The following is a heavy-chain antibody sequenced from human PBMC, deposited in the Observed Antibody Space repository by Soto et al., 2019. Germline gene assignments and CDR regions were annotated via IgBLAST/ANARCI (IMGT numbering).Heavy chain of an antibody. CDR3: ARDPLTIFGVVIIPGYFDY. Sequence: SESLSLTCAACGYSISIAYVGGWIQQPPGKGLEWIGSIYQSGRTYYNPYLKGRVTISVDTAKNQFSLKLSSVTAADTAVYYCARDPLTIFGVVIIPGYFDYWGQGTLVTVSS. D-gene: IGHD3-3*01. J-gene: IGHJ4*02. CDR2: IYQSGRT. CDR1: GYSISIAYV. V-gene: IGHV4-38-2*02.